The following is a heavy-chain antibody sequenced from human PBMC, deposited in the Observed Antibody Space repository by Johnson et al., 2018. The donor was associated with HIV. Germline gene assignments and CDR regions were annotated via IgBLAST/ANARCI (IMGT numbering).Heavy chain of an antibody. Sequence: VQLVESGGGVVQPGGSLRLSCAASGFTFDDYAMHWVRQAPGKGLEWVSGISWNSGSIGYADSVKGRFTISRDNAKNSLYLQMNSLRDGDTALYYCARGFLVGLPFDIWGQGTMVTVSS. V-gene: IGHV3-9*01. CDR2: ISWNSGSI. CDR1: GFTFDDYA. J-gene: IGHJ3*02. CDR3: ARGFLVGLPFDI. D-gene: IGHD1-26*01.